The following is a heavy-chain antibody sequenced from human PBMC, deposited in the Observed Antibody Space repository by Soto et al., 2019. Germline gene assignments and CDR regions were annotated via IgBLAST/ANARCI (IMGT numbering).Heavy chain of an antibody. J-gene: IGHJ6*02. D-gene: IGHD4-17*01. CDR3: ARDLSPYGDYESYSYGMDL. CDR2: MSSHGNNN. V-gene: IGHV3-30*03. CDR1: GFTFSPYG. Sequence: QVQLVESGGGVVQPGRSLRLSCAASGFTFSPYGMNWVRQAPGKGLEWVTAMSSHGNNNYYADSVKGRFTISRDNSKNSLYLEMNSLRAEDTAVYYCARDLSPYGDYESYSYGMDLWGQGTPVTVSS.